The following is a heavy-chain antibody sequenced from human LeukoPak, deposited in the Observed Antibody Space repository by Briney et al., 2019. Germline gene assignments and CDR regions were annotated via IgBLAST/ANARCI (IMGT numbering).Heavy chain of an antibody. J-gene: IGHJ4*02. Sequence: PGGSLRLSCVASGFTFSSYAMHWVRQAPGKGLGWVAVISYDGSNKYYADSVKGRFTISRDNSKNTLYLQMNSLRAEDTAVYYCARDSGMVRGVIGDYWGQGTLVTVSS. D-gene: IGHD3-10*01. V-gene: IGHV3-30-3*01. CDR2: ISYDGSNK. CDR3: ARDSGMVRGVIGDY. CDR1: GFTFSSYA.